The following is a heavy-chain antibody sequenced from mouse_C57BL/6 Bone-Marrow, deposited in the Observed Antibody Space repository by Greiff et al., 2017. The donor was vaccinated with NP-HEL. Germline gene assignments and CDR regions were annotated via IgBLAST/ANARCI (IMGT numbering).Heavy chain of an antibody. CDR2: INPNYGTT. J-gene: IGHJ1*03. V-gene: IGHV1-39*01. CDR1: GYSFTDYN. Sequence: EVQLQQSGPELVKPGASVKISCKASGYSFTDYNMNWVKQSNGKSLEWIGVINPNYGTTSYNQKFKGKATLTVDQSSSTAYMQLNSLTSEDSAVYYCAHYYGSSYLWYFDVWGTGTTVTVSS. D-gene: IGHD1-1*01. CDR3: AHYYGSSYLWYFDV.